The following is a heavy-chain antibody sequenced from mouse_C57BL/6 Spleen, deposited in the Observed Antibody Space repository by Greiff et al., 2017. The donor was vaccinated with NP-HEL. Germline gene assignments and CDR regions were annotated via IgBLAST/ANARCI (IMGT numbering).Heavy chain of an antibody. J-gene: IGHJ4*01. CDR2: ISSGSSTI. CDR3: AGGYVYAMDY. V-gene: IGHV5-17*01. Sequence: EVKLMESGGGLVKPGGSLKLSCAASGFTFSDYGMHWVRQAPEKGLEWVAYISSGSSTIYYADTVKGRFTISRDNAKNTLFLQMTSLRSEDTAMYYCAGGYVYAMDYWGQGTSVTVSS. CDR1: GFTFSDYG. D-gene: IGHD2-2*01.